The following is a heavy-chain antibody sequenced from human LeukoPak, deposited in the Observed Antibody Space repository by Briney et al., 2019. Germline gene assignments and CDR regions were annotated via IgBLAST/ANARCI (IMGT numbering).Heavy chain of an antibody. D-gene: IGHD3-10*01. V-gene: IGHV3-30*04. CDR1: GFTFSSYA. CDR3: ARGSILLWFGELLSDYFDY. J-gene: IGHJ4*02. CDR2: NYNDGSNK. Sequence: GGSLRLSCAASGFTFSSYAMRRFGQPPARGLGGGAVNYNDGSNKYYADSVKGRFTISRDNSKNTLYLQMNSLRAEDTAVYYCARGSILLWFGELLSDYFDYWGQGTLVTVSS.